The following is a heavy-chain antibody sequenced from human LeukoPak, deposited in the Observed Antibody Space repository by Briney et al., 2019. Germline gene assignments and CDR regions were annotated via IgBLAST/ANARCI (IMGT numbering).Heavy chain of an antibody. Sequence: SETLSLTWTVSGGSISSYYWSWIRQPPGKGLEWIGYIYYSGSTNYNPSRKSRATISVDTSKNQFSLKLRSVAAADTAVYYCARVGYYYMDVWGKGTTVTVSS. CDR2: IYYSGST. V-gene: IGHV4-59*01. J-gene: IGHJ6*03. CDR3: ARVGYYYMDV. CDR1: GGSISSYY.